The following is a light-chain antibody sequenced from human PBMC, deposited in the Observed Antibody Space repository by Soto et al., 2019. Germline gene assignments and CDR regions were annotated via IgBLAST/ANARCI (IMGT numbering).Light chain of an antibody. CDR2: GAS. J-gene: IGKJ4*01. CDR3: QQSYYVRLS. V-gene: IGKV1-39*01. Sequence: DIQMTQSPSSLSADVGDRVTITCRASQSLSDYLNWYQQKPGKAPNLLIHGASTLQSGVPSRFRGGGSGTEFTLTISSLQPEDFATYYCQQSYYVRLSFGAGTKV. CDR1: QSLSDY.